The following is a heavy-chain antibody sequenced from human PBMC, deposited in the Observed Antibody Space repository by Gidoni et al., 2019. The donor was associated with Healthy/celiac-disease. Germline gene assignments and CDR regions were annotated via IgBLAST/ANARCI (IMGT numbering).Heavy chain of an antibody. J-gene: IGHJ4*02. Sequence: EVQLVESGGGVVRPGGSLRLSCAASGFTFGDYGMSWVRQAPGKGLEWVSGINWNGGSTGYADSVKGRFTISRDNAKNSLYLQMNSLRAEDTALYYCARGRGIAAAGTYFDYWGQGTLVTVSS. CDR2: INWNGGST. V-gene: IGHV3-20*04. CDR3: ARGRGIAAAGTYFDY. CDR1: GFTFGDYG. D-gene: IGHD6-13*01.